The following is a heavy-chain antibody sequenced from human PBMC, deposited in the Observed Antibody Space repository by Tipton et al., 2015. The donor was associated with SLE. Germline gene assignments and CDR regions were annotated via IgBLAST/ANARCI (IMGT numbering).Heavy chain of an antibody. CDR1: GASISSGYYY. CDR2: IYTSGST. V-gene: IGHV4-61*02. J-gene: IGHJ5*02. Sequence: TLSLTCTVSGASISSGYYYWSWIRQPAGKGLEWIGRIYTSGSTHYNPSLNSRVPMSGDTSKNQFSLILTSVTAADTAMYYCARGILGFCSGAGCYRFVPWGQGTLITASS. CDR3: ARGILGFCSGAGCYRFVP. D-gene: IGHD2-15*01.